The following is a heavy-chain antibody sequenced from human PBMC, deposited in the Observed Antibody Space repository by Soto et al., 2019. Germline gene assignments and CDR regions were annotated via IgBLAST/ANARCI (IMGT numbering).Heavy chain of an antibody. J-gene: IGHJ6*02. CDR3: VRSAGGYIVLVPADYYYGMDV. Sequence: PSETLSLTCTVSGGSVSSGSYYWSWIRQPPGKGLEWIGYIYYSGSTNYNPSLKSRVTISVDTSKNQFSLKLSSVTAADTAVYYCVRSAGGYIVLVPADYYYGMDVWGQGTTVTVSS. CDR1: GGSVSSGSYY. V-gene: IGHV4-61*01. D-gene: IGHD2-2*01. CDR2: IYYSGST.